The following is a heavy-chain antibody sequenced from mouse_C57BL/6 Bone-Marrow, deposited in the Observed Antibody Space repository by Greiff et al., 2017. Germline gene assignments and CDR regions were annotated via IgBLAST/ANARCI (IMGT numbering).Heavy chain of an antibody. J-gene: IGHJ4*01. CDR1: GYTFTSYW. Sequence: QVHVKQPGAELVKPGASVKMSCKASGYTFTSYWITWVKQRPGPGLEWIGDIYPGSGSPNYNEKFKSKATLTVDTSSSTAYRQLSSLTSEDSSVYYCARWRWLLRDYAMDYWGQGTSVTVSS. V-gene: IGHV1-55*01. D-gene: IGHD2-3*01. CDR3: ARWRWLLRDYAMDY. CDR2: IYPGSGSP.